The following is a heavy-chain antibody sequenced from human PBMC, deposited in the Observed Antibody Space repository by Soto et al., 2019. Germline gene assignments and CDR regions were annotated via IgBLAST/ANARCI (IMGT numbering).Heavy chain of an antibody. V-gene: IGHV4-59*01. Sequence: SETLSLTCTVSGGSISSYYWSWIRQPPGKGLEWIGYIYYSGSTNCNPSLKSRVTISVDTSKNQFSLKLSSVTAADTAVYYCAREVDTAMASEYYFDYWGQGTLVTVSS. CDR1: GGSISSYY. CDR2: IYYSGST. CDR3: AREVDTAMASEYYFDY. D-gene: IGHD5-18*01. J-gene: IGHJ4*02.